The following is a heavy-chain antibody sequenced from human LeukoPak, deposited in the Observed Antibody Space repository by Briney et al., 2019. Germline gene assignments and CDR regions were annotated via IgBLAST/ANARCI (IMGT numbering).Heavy chain of an antibody. CDR3: ARHGVYDSSGYYALGYYYGMDV. V-gene: IGHV4-59*08. J-gene: IGHJ6*02. CDR1: GGSISSYY. D-gene: IGHD3-22*01. Sequence: SETLSLTCTGSGGSISSYYWSWIRQPPGKGLEWIGYIYYSGSTNYNPSLKSRVTISVDTSKNQFPLKLSSVTAADTAVYYCARHGVYDSSGYYALGYYYGMDVWGQGTTVTVSS. CDR2: IYYSGST.